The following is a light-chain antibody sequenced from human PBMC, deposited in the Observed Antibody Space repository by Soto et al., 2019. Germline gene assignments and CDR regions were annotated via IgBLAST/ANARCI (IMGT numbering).Light chain of an antibody. CDR1: QSVSSD. V-gene: IGKV3-15*01. J-gene: IGKJ2*01. CDR3: QQYKNWYT. Sequence: ETVMAQSPATLSVSPGERATLSCRACQSVSSDLAWYQQKPGQAPRLLIQGASTRATGVPARFSGSGSGTEFTLTISSLQSEDFAVYYCQQYKNWYTFGQGTKLEIK. CDR2: GAS.